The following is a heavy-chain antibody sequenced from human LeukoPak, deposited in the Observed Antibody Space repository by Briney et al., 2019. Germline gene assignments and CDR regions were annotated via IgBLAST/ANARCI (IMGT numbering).Heavy chain of an antibody. J-gene: IGHJ4*02. V-gene: IGHV3-48*01. D-gene: IGHD1-26*01. CDR3: ARPLSGSSTPFDY. CDR2: ISSSSSTV. CDR1: GFTFSSYS. Sequence: GGSLRLSCAASGFTFSSYSMNWVRQAPGKGLEWVSYISSSSSTVYYADSVKGRFTISRDNAKNSLYLQMNSLRAEDTAVYYCARPLSGSSTPFDYWGQGTLVTVSS.